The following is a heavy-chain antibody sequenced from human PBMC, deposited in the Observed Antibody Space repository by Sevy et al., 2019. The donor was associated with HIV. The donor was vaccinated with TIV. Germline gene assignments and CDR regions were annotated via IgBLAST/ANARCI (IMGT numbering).Heavy chain of an antibody. Sequence: GGSLRLSCAASGFTFSSYWMSWVRQAPGKGLEWVANIKQDGSEKYYVDSVKGRFIISSDNAKSSLYLQMNSLSAEDTAVYYCARDKFSSSGYYFDYWGQGTLVTVSS. CDR1: GFTFSSYW. V-gene: IGHV3-7*01. D-gene: IGHD6-6*01. CDR3: ARDKFSSSGYYFDY. J-gene: IGHJ4*02. CDR2: IKQDGSEK.